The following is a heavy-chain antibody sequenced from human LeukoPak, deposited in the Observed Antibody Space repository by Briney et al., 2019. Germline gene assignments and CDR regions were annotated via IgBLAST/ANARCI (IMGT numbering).Heavy chain of an antibody. CDR3: ARDTYCTSTSCYLFEY. CDR1: GFTFSSYG. V-gene: IGHV3-33*01. CDR2: IWDDGSNK. Sequence: PGKSLRLSCAASGFTFSSYGMHWVRQAPGKGLEWVAVIWDDGSNKYYVDSVKGRFTISRDNSKNMVYLQMNNLRAEDTAVYYCARDTYCTSTSCYLFEYWGQGTVVTVSS. D-gene: IGHD2-2*01. J-gene: IGHJ4*02.